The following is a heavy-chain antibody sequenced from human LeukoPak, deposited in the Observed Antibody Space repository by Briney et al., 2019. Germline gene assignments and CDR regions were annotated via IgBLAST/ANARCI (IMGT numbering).Heavy chain of an antibody. Sequence: SGTLSLTCAASGGSISSSNWWSWVRQPPGKGLEWIGEIYHSGSTNYNPSLKSRVTISVDKSKNQFSLKLSSVTAADTAVYYCARKSSRYFDWLLLDYWGQGTLVTVSS. CDR3: ARKSSRYFDWLLLDY. CDR1: GGSISSSNW. J-gene: IGHJ4*02. V-gene: IGHV4-4*02. D-gene: IGHD3-9*01. CDR2: IYHSGST.